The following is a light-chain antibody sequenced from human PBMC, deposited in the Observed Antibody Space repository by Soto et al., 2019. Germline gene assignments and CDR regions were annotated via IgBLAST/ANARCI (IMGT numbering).Light chain of an antibody. CDR1: TSDIHDFNS. CDR2: DVN. V-gene: IGLV2-14*01. CDR3: TSYTAKNTLV. Sequence: QSVLTQPASVSGSPGQLITIYCSGPTSDIHDFNSISWYRHHPGKAPRLIVYDVNKRPSGISPRFSGSKSGLTASLTISGLQGEDEADYFCTSYTAKNTLVFGTGTKGTVL. J-gene: IGLJ1*01.